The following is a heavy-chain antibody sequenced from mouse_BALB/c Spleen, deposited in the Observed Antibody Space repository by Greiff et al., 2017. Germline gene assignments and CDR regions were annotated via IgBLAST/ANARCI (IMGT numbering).Heavy chain of an antibody. Sequence: EVQLVESGGGLVKPGGSLKLSCAASGFTFSSYAMSWVRQTPEKGLEWVASISSGGSTYYQDSVKGRFTISRDNARNILYLQMSSLRSEDTAMYYCAGRDYDYPGFAYWGQGTLVTVSA. D-gene: IGHD2-4*01. V-gene: IGHV5-6-5*01. CDR2: ISSGGST. CDR3: AGRDYDYPGFAY. CDR1: GFTFSSYA. J-gene: IGHJ3*01.